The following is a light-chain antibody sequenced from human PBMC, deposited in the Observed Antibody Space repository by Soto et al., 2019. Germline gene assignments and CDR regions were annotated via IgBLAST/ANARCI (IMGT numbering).Light chain of an antibody. J-gene: IGLJ1*01. V-gene: IGLV2-14*01. CDR1: SSDVGGYNY. Sequence: QSVLPQPASVSGSPGQSITISCTGTSSDVGGYNYVSWYQQHPGKAPKLMIYEVSNRPSGVSNRFSGSKSGNMASLTISGLQAEDEADYYCSSYTSSSTLYVFGTGTKVTVL. CDR3: SSYTSSSTLYV. CDR2: EVS.